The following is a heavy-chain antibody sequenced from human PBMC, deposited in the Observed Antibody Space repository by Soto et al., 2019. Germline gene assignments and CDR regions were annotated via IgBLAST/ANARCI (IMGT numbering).Heavy chain of an antibody. CDR3: AKLAGSIAAAGLFDY. D-gene: IGHD6-13*01. CDR2: ISGSGGST. Sequence: GGSLRLSCAASGFTFCSYALSWVRQAPGKGLEWVSAISGSGGSTYYADSVKGRFTISRDNSKNTLYLQMNSLRAEDTAVYYCAKLAGSIAAAGLFDYWGQGTLVTVSS. V-gene: IGHV3-23*01. J-gene: IGHJ4*02. CDR1: GFTFCSYA.